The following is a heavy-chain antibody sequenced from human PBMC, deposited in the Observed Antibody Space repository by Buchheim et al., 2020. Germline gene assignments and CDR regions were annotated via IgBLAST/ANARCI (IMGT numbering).Heavy chain of an antibody. J-gene: IGHJ5*01. V-gene: IGHV3-11*01. CDR2: ISSGGVST. CDR3: AKGDRQEFRGLDS. D-gene: IGHD3-10*01. Sequence: VQLLESGGGLVQPGGSLRLSCAASGFMFSTYYMSWIRQAPGKGLEWVSDISSGGVSTYYADSVKGRFTISRDNAKNSLYLQMNSLRVEDTAIYYCAKGDRQEFRGLDSWGQGTL. CDR1: GFMFSTYY.